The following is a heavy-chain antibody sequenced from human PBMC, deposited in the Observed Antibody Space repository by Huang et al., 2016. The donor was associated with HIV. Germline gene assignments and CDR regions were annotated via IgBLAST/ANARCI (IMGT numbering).Heavy chain of an antibody. CDR1: GFPFSDYG. D-gene: IGHD3-10*01. V-gene: IGHV3-30*02. CDR2: MAYDGTTK. J-gene: IGHJ5*02. Sequence: QVQLVESGGGVVQPGGFLGLSCATSGFPFSDYGLHWVRQTPGKGLGWVAFMAYDGTTKLYADSVEGRFTVSRDNSKSTLYLQMNSLRLEDTSIYYCLKDQVGPWGQGTLVTVSS. CDR3: LKDQVGP.